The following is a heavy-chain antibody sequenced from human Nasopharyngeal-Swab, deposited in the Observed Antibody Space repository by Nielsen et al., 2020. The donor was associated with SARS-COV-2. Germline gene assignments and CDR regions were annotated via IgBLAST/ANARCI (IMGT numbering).Heavy chain of an antibody. CDR2: ISYTGNT. CDR1: GDAISDGNYY. CDR3: AASVVAPTINFEF. Sequence: SETLSLTCTVSGDAISDGNYYWGWLRQPPGQKLQWIGSISYTGNTSYTPSLKSRVAMSVDTSKNEFSLSLNSVTAAETAIFYFAASVVAPTINFEFWGLGSLVTVSS. D-gene: IGHD2-15*01. V-gene: IGHV4-39*01. J-gene: IGHJ4*02.